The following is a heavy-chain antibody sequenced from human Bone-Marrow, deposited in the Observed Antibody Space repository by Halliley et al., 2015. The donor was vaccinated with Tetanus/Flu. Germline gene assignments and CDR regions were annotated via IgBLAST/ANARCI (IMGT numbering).Heavy chain of an antibody. Sequence: GSTYYNPSLKSRVTISVDTSKNQFFLKLSSVPAADTAVYYCARASYYYDSSGYYYLPAYYFDYWGQGTLVTVSS. V-gene: IGHV4-30-2*05. CDR3: ARASYYYDSSGYYYLPAYYFDY. D-gene: IGHD3-22*01. J-gene: IGHJ4*02. CDR2: GST.